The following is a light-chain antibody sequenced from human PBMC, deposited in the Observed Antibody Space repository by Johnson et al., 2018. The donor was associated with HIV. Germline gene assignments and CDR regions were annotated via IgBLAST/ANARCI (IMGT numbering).Light chain of an antibody. Sequence: QSVLTQPPSVSAAPGQKVTISCSGSSSNIGNNYVSWYQQLQGTAPKLLIYDNNKRPSGIPDRFSGSKSGTSATLGITGLQTGDEADYYCGTWNSSLSAHNYVFGTGTEVTVL. J-gene: IGLJ1*01. V-gene: IGLV1-51*01. CDR1: SSNIGNNY. CDR3: GTWNSSLSAHNYV. CDR2: DNN.